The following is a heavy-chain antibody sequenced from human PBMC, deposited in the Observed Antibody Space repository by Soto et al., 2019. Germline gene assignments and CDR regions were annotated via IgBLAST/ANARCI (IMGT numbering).Heavy chain of an antibody. CDR2: ISGSGGST. Sequence: PGGSLRLSCAASGFTFSSYAMSWVRQAPGKGLEWVSAISGSGGSTYYADSVKGRFTISRDNSKNTLYLQMNSLRAEDTAVYYCAKDQLDRDCYYYGMDVWGQGTTVTVSS. CDR1: GFTFSSYA. CDR3: AKDQLDRDCYYYGMDV. V-gene: IGHV3-23*01. J-gene: IGHJ6*02. D-gene: IGHD1-1*01.